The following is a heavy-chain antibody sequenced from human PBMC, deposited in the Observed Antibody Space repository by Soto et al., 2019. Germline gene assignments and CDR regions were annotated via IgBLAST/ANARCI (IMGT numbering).Heavy chain of an antibody. J-gene: IGHJ3*01. V-gene: IGHV3-23*01. D-gene: IGHD3-3*01. CDR3: AKDTVGGYSFWSGYYSDGLDV. CDR1: GFTFDSYA. Sequence: EVKLLESGGGLAQPGGSLRLSGVGPGFTFDSYAISWVRQAPGKGRRWISAISGNGAGTDYAHSVKGRFTISRDNSKNTVHLQMNSLRAEDTALYYCAKDTVGGYSFWSGYYSDGLDVWGQGTMVTVSS. CDR2: ISGNGAGT.